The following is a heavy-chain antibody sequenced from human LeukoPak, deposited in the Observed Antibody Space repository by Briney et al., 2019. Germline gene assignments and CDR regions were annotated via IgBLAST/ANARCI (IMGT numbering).Heavy chain of an antibody. J-gene: IGHJ4*02. Sequence: ASVTVSCKVSGYTLTELSMHWVRQAPGKGLEWMGGFDPEDGETIYAQKFQGRVTMTEDTSTDTAYMELSSLRSEDTAVYYYATNLFPDYYDSSGYYYGHWGQGTLVTVSS. CDR2: FDPEDGET. CDR3: ATNLFPDYYDSSGYYYGH. V-gene: IGHV1-24*01. D-gene: IGHD3-22*01. CDR1: GYTLTELS.